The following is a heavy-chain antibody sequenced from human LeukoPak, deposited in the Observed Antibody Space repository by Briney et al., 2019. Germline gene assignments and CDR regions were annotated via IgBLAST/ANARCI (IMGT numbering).Heavy chain of an antibody. Sequence: ASVKVSCKASGYTFTSYAMHWVRQAPGQRLEWMGWINAGNGNTKYSQKFQGRVTITRDTSASTAYMELSSLRSEDTAVYYCAREEWELLGLYFDLWGRGTLVTVSS. CDR2: INAGNGNT. CDR3: AREEWELLGLYFDL. V-gene: IGHV1-3*01. J-gene: IGHJ2*01. D-gene: IGHD1-26*01. CDR1: GYTFTSYA.